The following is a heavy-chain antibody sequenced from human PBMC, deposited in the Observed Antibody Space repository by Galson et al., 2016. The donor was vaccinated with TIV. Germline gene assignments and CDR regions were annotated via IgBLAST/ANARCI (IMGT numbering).Heavy chain of an antibody. CDR2: INSDGSTT. D-gene: IGHD6-25*01. CDR1: GFTFSNYW. Sequence: SLRLSCAASGFTFSNYWMHWVRQAPGRGLVWVSRINSDGSTTTYADSVEGRFTLSRDNAKNTLYLHMRSLRADDTALYVCARADQRLGGVDAFDIWGQGTMVTVSS. V-gene: IGHV3-74*01. CDR3: ARADQRLGGVDAFDI. J-gene: IGHJ3*02.